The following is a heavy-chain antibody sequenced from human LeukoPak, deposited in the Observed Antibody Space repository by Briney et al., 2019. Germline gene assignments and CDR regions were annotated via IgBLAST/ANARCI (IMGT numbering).Heavy chain of an antibody. CDR1: GFTFSSYG. J-gene: IGHJ4*02. CDR3: ARAKSSSWGFDY. CDR2: ISGSGGST. Sequence: GGSLRLSCAASGFTFSSYGMSWVRQAPGKGLEWVSAISGSGGSTYYADSVKGRFTISRDNSKNRLYLQMNSLRAEDTAVYYCARAKSSSWGFDYWGQGTLVTVSS. V-gene: IGHV3-23*01. D-gene: IGHD6-13*01.